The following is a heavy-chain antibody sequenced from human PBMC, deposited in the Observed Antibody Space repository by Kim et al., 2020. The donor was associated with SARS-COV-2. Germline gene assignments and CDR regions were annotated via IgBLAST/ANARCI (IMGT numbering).Heavy chain of an antibody. V-gene: IGHV4-4*02. CDR2: IDHSGST. J-gene: IGHJ5*02. CDR1: GGSISSSSW. D-gene: IGHD6-19*01. Sequence: SETLSLICAVSGGSISSSSWWSWVRQFPGKGLEWIGEIDHSGSTNYNASLKSRVTISVDKSKNQFSLKLRSVTAADTAVYYCARGVSSAWTLRAWFDPWG. CDR3: ARGVSSAWTLRAWFDP.